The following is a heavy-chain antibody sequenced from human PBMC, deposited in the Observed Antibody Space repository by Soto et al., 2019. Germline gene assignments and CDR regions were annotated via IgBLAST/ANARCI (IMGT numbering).Heavy chain of an antibody. CDR2: IIPIFGTA. CDR3: ARGPDLGLDYYGSGSYFWFDP. V-gene: IGHV1-69*13. J-gene: IGHJ5*02. Sequence: VKVSCKASGGTFSSYAISWVRQAPGQGLEWMGGIIPIFGTANYAQKFQGRVTITADESTSTAYMELSSLRSEDTAVYYCARGPDLGLDYYGSGSYFWFDPWGQGTLVTVSS. CDR1: GGTFSSYA. D-gene: IGHD3-10*01.